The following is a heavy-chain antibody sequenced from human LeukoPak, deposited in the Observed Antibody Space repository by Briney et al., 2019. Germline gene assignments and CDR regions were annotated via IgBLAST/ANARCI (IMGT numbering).Heavy chain of an antibody. CDR1: GGSISTSNYY. D-gene: IGHD3-10*01. CDR2: IFYSGST. J-gene: IGHJ5*02. Sequence: SETLSLTCTVSGGSISTSNYYWGWIRQPPGKGLEWIGNIFYSGSTYYSPSLRSRVTISLDTSKNQFSLKLSSVTAADTAVYYCATGGSGSYRRVFSNWFDPWGQGTLVTVSS. V-gene: IGHV4-39*07. CDR3: ATGGSGSYRRVFSNWFDP.